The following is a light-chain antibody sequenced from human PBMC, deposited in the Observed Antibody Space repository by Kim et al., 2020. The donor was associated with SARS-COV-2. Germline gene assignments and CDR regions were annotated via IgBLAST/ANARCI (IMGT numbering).Light chain of an antibody. CDR3: LQHNSYPIT. J-gene: IGKJ5*01. CDR2: GAS. V-gene: IGKV1-17*01. Sequence: ASVGDNVTITCRASQDIRNDLGWYQQSPARAPKRLIYGASSLQSGVPSRFIGSGSWTEFTLTISSLQPEDFATYFCLQHNSYPITSGQGTRLEIK. CDR1: QDIRND.